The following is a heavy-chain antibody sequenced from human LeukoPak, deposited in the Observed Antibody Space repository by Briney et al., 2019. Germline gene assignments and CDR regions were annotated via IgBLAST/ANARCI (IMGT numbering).Heavy chain of an antibody. CDR3: AKDLQIGYVWGSPFDY. D-gene: IGHD3-16*01. CDR2: ISGSGGST. CDR1: GFTFSSYA. J-gene: IGHJ4*02. Sequence: PGGSLRLSCAASGFTFSSYAMSWVRQAPGKGLEWVSAISGSGGSTYYADSVKGRFTISRDNSKNTLYLQMNSLRAEDTAVYYCAKDLQIGYVWGSPFDYWGQGTLVTVSS. V-gene: IGHV3-23*01.